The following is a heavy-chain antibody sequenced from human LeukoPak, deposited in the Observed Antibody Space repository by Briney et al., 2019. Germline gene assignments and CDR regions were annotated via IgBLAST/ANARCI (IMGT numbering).Heavy chain of an antibody. CDR1: GGSFSGYY. J-gene: IGHJ6*02. CDR3: ARGGIVVVPAARDYYYYGMDV. Sequence: SETLSLTCAVYGGSFSGYYWSWIRQPPGKGLEWIGEINHSGSINYNPSLKSRVTISVDTSKNQFSLKLSSVTAADTAVYYCARGGIVVVPAARDYYYYGMDVWGQGTTVTVSS. V-gene: IGHV4-34*01. D-gene: IGHD2-2*01. CDR2: INHSGSI.